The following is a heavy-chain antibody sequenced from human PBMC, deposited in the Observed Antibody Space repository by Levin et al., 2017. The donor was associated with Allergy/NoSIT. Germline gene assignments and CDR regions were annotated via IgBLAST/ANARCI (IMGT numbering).Heavy chain of an antibody. Sequence: KTGESLKISCKGSGYSFTSYWIGWVRQMPGKGLEWMGIIFPGDSDTRYSPSFQGQVTISADKSISTAYLQWSGLKASDTAVYYCARGRTQEPSYYYYMDVWGKGTTVTVSS. J-gene: IGHJ6*03. V-gene: IGHV5-51*01. D-gene: IGHD1-14*01. CDR1: GYSFTSYW. CDR2: IFPGDSDT. CDR3: ARGRTQEPSYYYYMDV.